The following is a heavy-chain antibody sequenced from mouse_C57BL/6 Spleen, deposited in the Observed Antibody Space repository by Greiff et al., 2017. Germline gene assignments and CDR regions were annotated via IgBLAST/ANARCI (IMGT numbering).Heavy chain of an antibody. D-gene: IGHD2-3*01. CDR1: GFNIKDDY. CDR2: IDPENGDT. J-gene: IGHJ3*01. CDR3: TTYDGRTWFAY. Sequence: EVQLQQPGAELVRPGASVKLSCTASGFNIKDDYMHWVKQRPEQGLEWIGWIDPENGDTEDASKFQGKATITADTSSNTAYLQLSSLTSEDTAVYYCTTYDGRTWFAYWGQGTLVTVSA. V-gene: IGHV14-4*01.